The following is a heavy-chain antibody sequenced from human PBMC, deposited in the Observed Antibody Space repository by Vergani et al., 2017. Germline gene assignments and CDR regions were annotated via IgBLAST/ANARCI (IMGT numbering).Heavy chain of an antibody. CDR1: GYTFTSYY. CDR2: INPNSGGT. D-gene: IGHD4-17*01. V-gene: IGHV1-2*02. CDR3: ARAYGDYPQKTYYYGMDV. J-gene: IGHJ6*02. Sequence: QVQLVQSGAEVKKPGASVKVSCKASGYTFTSYYMHWVRQAPGQGLEWMGWINPNSGGTNYAQKFQGRVTMTRDTSISTAYMELSRLRSDYTAVYYCARAYGDYPQKTYYYGMDVWGQGTTVTVSS.